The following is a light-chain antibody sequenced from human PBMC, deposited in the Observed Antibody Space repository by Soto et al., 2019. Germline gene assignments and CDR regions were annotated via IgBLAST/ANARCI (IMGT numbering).Light chain of an antibody. CDR1: SSDVGDYEY. CDR3: SSYTSTNSVI. J-gene: IGLJ2*01. Sequence: QSGMTQPASVSGTLEQSITISCTGSSSDVGDYEYVSWYQQHPDKAPKLIIYEVTNRPSGVSNRFSGSKSGNTASLSISGLQAEDEADYYCSSYTSTNSVIFGGGTKVTVL. V-gene: IGLV2-14*01. CDR2: EVT.